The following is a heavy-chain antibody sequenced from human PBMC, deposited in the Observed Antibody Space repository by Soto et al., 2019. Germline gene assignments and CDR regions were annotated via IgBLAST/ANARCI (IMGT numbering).Heavy chain of an antibody. Sequence: QVQRVQSGAEVKKPGSSVKVSCKASGGTFSSYAISWVRQAPGQGLAWMGGIIPIFGTANYAQKFQGRVTITADESTSTAYMELSSLRAEDTAVYYCASIAVAGFNYYYGMVVWGQGTTVTVSS. J-gene: IGHJ6*02. CDR1: GGTFSSYA. CDR3: ASIAVAGFNYYYGMVV. D-gene: IGHD6-19*01. V-gene: IGHV1-69*19. CDR2: IIPIFGTA.